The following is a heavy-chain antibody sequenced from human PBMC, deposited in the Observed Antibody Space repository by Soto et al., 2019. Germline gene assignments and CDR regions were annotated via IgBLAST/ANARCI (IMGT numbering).Heavy chain of an antibody. CDR1: GGSISFDHYH. D-gene: IGHD2-21*02. V-gene: IGHV4-30-4*01. J-gene: IGHJ6*02. CDR2: VHYSGSV. Sequence: PSETLSLTCTVSGGSISFDHYHWTWIRQPPGKGLEWIGYVHYSGSVLYNPSLQSRVSISVDTSKNQFSLKLSSVTAADTAVYFCAREDDGGDRHSYGLDVWGQGTTVTLSS. CDR3: AREDDGGDRHSYGLDV.